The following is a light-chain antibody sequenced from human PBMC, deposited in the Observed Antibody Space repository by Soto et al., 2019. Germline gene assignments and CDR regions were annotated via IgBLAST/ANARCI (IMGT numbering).Light chain of an antibody. CDR2: DVN. J-gene: IGLJ1*01. CDR3: SSYTSSAPFYF. Sequence: QSALTQPASVSGSPGQSITISCTGASTDVDGYDYVSWYQQHPGQAPKLMIYDVNNRPSGVSYRFSGSKSGDTASLTISGLQAEDDADYYCSSYTSSAPFYFFGTGTKVTAL. V-gene: IGLV2-14*03. CDR1: STDVDGYDY.